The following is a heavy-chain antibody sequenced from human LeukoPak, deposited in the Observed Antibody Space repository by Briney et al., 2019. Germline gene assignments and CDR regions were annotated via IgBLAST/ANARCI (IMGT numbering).Heavy chain of an antibody. Sequence: EASVKVSCKASRYTFTGYYMHWVRQAPGQGLEWMGWINPNSGGTNYAQKFQGRVTMTRDTSISTAYMELSRLRSDDTAVYYCARGSRYYSSSWLAYDYWGQGTLVTVSS. J-gene: IGHJ4*02. V-gene: IGHV1-2*02. CDR2: INPNSGGT. D-gene: IGHD6-13*01. CDR1: RYTFTGYY. CDR3: ARGSRYYSSSWLAYDY.